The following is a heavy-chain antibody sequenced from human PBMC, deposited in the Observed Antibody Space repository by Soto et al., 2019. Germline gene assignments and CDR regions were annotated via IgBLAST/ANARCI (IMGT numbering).Heavy chain of an antibody. CDR1: GVSFSGYY. D-gene: IGHD6-25*01. CDR3: ARGGNCIVSSCPCGSHYGMDV. Sequence: QVQLQQWGAGLLKPSETLSLTCAVYGVSFSGYYWTWIRQPPGKGLAWVGESGHSGSATYSPSLKSLVTLSVATSNNQFSLRLSSVTAADTAVYYCARGGNCIVSSCPCGSHYGMDVWGQGTTVTVSS. J-gene: IGHJ6*02. V-gene: IGHV4-34*01. CDR2: SGHSGSA.